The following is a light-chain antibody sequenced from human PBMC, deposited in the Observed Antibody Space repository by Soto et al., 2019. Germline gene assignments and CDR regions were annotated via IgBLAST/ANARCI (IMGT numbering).Light chain of an antibody. CDR3: SSYAGSNNPYV. Sequence: QSVLTQPPSASGSPGQSVTISCTGTSSDVGGFNYVSWYQQHPGKAPKLMIYEVSNRPSGVPDRFSGSKSGNTASLTVSGLQAEDEADYYCSSYAGSNNPYVFGTGTKVPS. CDR2: EVS. V-gene: IGLV2-8*01. J-gene: IGLJ1*01. CDR1: SSDVGGFNY.